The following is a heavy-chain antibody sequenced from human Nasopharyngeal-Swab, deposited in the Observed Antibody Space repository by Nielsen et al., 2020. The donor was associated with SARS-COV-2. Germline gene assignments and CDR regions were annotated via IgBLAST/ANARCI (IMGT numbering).Heavy chain of an antibody. CDR3: GRLTKTTVTRRLYFDY. J-gene: IGHJ4*02. CDR2: VSYSGPT. Sequence: SETLSLTCTVSGGSLSSSNYYWGWIRQPPGKGLEWIGTVSYSGPTYYNPSLKNRVTMSVDTSKNHFSLRLTSVTAADTAVYYCGRLTKTTVTRRLYFDYWGQGTLVTVSS. V-gene: IGHV4-39*02. CDR1: GGSLSSSNYY. D-gene: IGHD4-11*01.